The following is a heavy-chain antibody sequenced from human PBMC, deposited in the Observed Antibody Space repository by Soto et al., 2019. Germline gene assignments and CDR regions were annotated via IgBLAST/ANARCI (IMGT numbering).Heavy chain of an antibody. Sequence: PSETLSLTCTVSSGSVSSGDYYLSWIRQPPGRGLEWIGYIYYSGSIYYNPSLKSRVTISLDTSKNQFSLKLSSVTAADTAVYFCARAAQLLYGLYYSYYSLVVWGQGTTVTVSS. J-gene: IGHJ6*02. V-gene: IGHV4-30-4*01. CDR1: SGSVSSGDYY. CDR2: IYYSGSI. CDR3: ARAAQLLYGLYYSYYSLVV. D-gene: IGHD2-2*02.